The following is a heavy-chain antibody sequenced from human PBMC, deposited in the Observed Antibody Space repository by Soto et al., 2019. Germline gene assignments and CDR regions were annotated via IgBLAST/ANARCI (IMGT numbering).Heavy chain of an antibody. CDR3: ARDAAVGLFDY. CDR2: ISANNGNT. J-gene: IGHJ4*02. V-gene: IGHV1-18*01. D-gene: IGHD1-26*01. CDR1: GYTFTSYF. Sequence: QVQLVQSGAEVKKPGASVKVSCKASGYTFTSYFISWVRQAPGQGLEWVGWISANNGNTKYTQKLQGRVTMTTDTSTSTASMELRSLRSDDTAVYYCARDAAVGLFDYWGQGTLVTVSS.